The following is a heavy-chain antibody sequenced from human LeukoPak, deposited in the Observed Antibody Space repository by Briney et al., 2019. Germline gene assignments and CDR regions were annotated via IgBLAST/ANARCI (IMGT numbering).Heavy chain of an antibody. J-gene: IGHJ4*02. CDR1: GFTFTTYA. V-gene: IGHV3-66*01. D-gene: IGHD3-3*01. CDR3: ARDAAYYDFWSGSTYFDY. Sequence: GGSLRLSCAASGFTFTTYAMNWVRQAPGKGLEWGSVIYSGGSTYYADSVKGRFTISRDNSKNTLYLKMNSLRAEDTAVYYCARDAAYYDFWSGSTYFDYWGQGTLVTVSS. CDR2: IYSGGST.